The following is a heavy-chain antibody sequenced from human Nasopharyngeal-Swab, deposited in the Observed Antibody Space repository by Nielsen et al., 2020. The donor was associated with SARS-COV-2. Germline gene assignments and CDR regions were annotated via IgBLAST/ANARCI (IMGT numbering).Heavy chain of an antibody. V-gene: IGHV3-48*04. D-gene: IGHD3/OR15-3a*01. CDR2: ISRTLDSI. CDR3: ARGHYDYWTGLDV. CDR1: GFTFSSYS. J-gene: IGHJ6*01. Sequence: GESLKISCAASGFTFSSYSMHWVRQAPGKGLEWVSYISRTLDSIYYADSVKGRFTISRDNAKNSLDLQMNSLRADDTAAYYCARGHYDYWTGLDVLGEGTTVTVSS.